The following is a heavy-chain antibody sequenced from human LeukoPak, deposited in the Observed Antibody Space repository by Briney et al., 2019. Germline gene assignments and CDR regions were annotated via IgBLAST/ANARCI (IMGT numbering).Heavy chain of an antibody. D-gene: IGHD3-22*01. J-gene: IGHJ4*02. V-gene: IGHV4-4*01. CDR2: IYHSGST. CDR3: ARQLYDSSGYGVDY. CDR1: GFTFSSYEM. Sequence: GSLRLSCAASGFTFSSYEMNWVRQPPGKGLEWIGEIYHSGSTNYNPSLQSRVTMSVDKSKNQFSLKLSSVTAADTAVYFCARQLYDSSGYGVDYWGQGTLVTVSS.